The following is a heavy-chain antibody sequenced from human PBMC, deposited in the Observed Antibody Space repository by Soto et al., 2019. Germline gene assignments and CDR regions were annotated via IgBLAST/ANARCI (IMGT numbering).Heavy chain of an antibody. D-gene: IGHD3-22*01. J-gene: IGHJ3*02. CDR1: GGSISSYY. CDR2: IYYSGGT. CDR3: ARHAPNYYDSSGPPGAFDI. Sequence: SETLSLTCTVSGGSISSYYWSWIRQPPGKGLEWIGYIYYSGGTNYNPSLKSRVTISVDTSKNQFSLKLSSVTAADTAVYYCARHAPNYYDSSGPPGAFDIWGQGTMVTVSS. V-gene: IGHV4-59*08.